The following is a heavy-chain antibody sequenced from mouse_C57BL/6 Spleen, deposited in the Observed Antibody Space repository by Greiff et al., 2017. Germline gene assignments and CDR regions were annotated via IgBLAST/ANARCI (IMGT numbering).Heavy chain of an antibody. D-gene: IGHD2-5*01. J-gene: IGHJ3*01. V-gene: IGHV3-6*01. CDR1: GYSITSGYY. Sequence: VQLQQSGPGLVKPSQSLSLTCSVTGYSITSGYYWNWLRQFPGNKLEWMGYISYDGSNNYNPSLKNRISITRDTSKNQFFLKLNSVTTEDTATYYCARDQTYYSNYVAYWGQGTLVTVSA. CDR3: ARDQTYYSNYVAY. CDR2: ISYDGSN.